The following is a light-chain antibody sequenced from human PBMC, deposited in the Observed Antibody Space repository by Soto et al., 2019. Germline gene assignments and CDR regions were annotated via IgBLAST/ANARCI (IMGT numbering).Light chain of an antibody. V-gene: IGKV1-5*03. J-gene: IGKJ1*01. CDR2: KTS. CDR3: QQYDSYSPT. CDR1: QSVSNW. Sequence: SPLSASVGDRVTITCRACQSVSNWLAWYQQKPGKAPKLLIYKTSILESGVPSRFSGSGSGTAFTLTITSLQPGDFATYYCQQYDSYSPTFGQGTKVDIK.